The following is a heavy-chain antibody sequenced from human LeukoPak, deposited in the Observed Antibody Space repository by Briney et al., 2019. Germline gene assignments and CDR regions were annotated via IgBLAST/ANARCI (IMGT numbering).Heavy chain of an antibody. V-gene: IGHV1-69*13. Sequence: SVKVSCKASGGTFSSYAISWVRQAPGQGLEWMGGIIPIFGTANYAQKFQGRVTITADESTSTAYMELSSLRSEDTAVYYCARGPPSGGYLIDYWGQGTLVTVSS. CDR2: IIPIFGTA. J-gene: IGHJ4*02. CDR3: ARGPPSGGYLIDY. CDR1: GGTFSSYA. D-gene: IGHD1-26*01.